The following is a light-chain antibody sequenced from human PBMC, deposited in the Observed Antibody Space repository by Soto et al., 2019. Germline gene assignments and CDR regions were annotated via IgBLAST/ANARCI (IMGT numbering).Light chain of an antibody. J-gene: IGKJ2*01. V-gene: IGKV3-20*01. CDR1: QTVSNNF. CDR2: GAS. CDR3: QQYVTSRYT. Sequence: DIVLTQSPGTLSLSPGERATLSCRASQTVSNNFLAWYQHKPDQAPRLLIYGASSRATGIPDRFSGSGSGTDFTLTLSRLEPEDFAVYYCQQYVTSRYTFGQGTKLEIK.